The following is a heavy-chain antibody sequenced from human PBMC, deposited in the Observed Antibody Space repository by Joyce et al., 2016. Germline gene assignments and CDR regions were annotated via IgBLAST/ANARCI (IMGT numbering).Heavy chain of an antibody. CDR1: GFTFSSYG. CDR3: AKGVGITRPAAKVDI. D-gene: IGHD1-14*01. Sequence: QVKLVESGGGVVQPGRSLRLSCAASGFTFSSYGMHWVRQAPGKGLEWVAGISVDGSKRDSADSVKGRFTSSRDNSKNTLYVQMNSLRTEDTAVYYCAKGVGITRPAAKVDIWGQGTMVTVSS. V-gene: IGHV3-30*18. J-gene: IGHJ3*02. CDR2: ISVDGSKR.